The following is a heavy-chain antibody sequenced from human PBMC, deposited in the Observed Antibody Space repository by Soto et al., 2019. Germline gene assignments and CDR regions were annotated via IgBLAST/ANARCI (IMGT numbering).Heavy chain of an antibody. V-gene: IGHV4-34*01. Sequence: PSETLSLTCAVYGGSFSGYYWSRIRQPPGKGLEWIGEINHSGSTNYNPSLKSRVTISVDTSKNQFSLKLSSVTAADTAVYYCARGSMVRGVIITSPFDYWGQGTLVTVSS. D-gene: IGHD3-10*01. CDR3: ARGSMVRGVIITSPFDY. J-gene: IGHJ4*02. CDR2: INHSGST. CDR1: GGSFSGYY.